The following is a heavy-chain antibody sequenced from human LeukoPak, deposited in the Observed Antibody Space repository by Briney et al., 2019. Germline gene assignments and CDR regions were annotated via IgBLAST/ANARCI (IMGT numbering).Heavy chain of an antibody. Sequence: ETLSLTCTVSGGSISSSSYYWGWIRQPPGKGLEWIGSIYYSGSTYYNPSLKSRVTISVDTSKNQFSLKLSSVTAADTAVYYCARDYCSSTSCYLSYWFDPWGQGTLVTVSS. CDR2: IYYSGST. CDR1: GGSISSSSYY. J-gene: IGHJ5*02. V-gene: IGHV4-39*07. CDR3: ARDYCSSTSCYLSYWFDP. D-gene: IGHD2-2*01.